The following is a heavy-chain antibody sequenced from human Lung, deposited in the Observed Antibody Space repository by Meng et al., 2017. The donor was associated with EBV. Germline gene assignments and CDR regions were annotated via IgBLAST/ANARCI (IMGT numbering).Heavy chain of an antibody. D-gene: IGHD1-26*01. J-gene: IGHJ4*02. Sequence: QLTGSGRGLGKPYQTLSLTCTVSGGSISSGGYYWSWIRQHPGKGLEWIGNIYYSGSDYYNPSLKSRVTISVDTSKNHFSLKLSSVTAADTAVYYCARGPSGSYYPSFDYWGQGTLVTVSS. CDR2: IYYSGSD. CDR3: ARGPSGSYYPSFDY. CDR1: GGSISSGGYY. V-gene: IGHV4-31*03.